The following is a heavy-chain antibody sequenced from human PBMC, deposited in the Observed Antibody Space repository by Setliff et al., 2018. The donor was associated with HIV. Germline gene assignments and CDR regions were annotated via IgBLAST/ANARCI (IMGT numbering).Heavy chain of an antibody. D-gene: IGHD6-13*01. CDR2: IYNTGST. CDR1: GGSISSYY. CDR3: ARGRGSSSSWPIDY. V-gene: IGHV4-59*06. Sequence: SETLSLTCTVSGGSISSYYWSWTRQPAGKGLEWIGYIYNTGSTYHSPSLESRVTISIDTSKNQFSLKLSSVTAADTAVYFCARGRGSSSSWPIDYWGQGTLVTVSS. J-gene: IGHJ4*02.